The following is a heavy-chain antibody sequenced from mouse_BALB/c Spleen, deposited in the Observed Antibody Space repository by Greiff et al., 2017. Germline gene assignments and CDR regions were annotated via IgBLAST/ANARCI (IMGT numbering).Heavy chain of an antibody. D-gene: IGHD2-3*01. CDR1: GFTFSSYA. CDR2: ISSGGST. J-gene: IGHJ2*01. CDR3: ARGFLYDSYYFDY. Sequence: EVHLVESGGGLVKPGGSLKLSCAASGFTFSSYAMSWVRQTPEKRLEWVASISSGGSTYYPDSVKGRFTISRDNARNILYLQMSSLRSEDTAMYYCARGFLYDSYYFDYWGQGTTLTVSS. V-gene: IGHV5-6-5*01.